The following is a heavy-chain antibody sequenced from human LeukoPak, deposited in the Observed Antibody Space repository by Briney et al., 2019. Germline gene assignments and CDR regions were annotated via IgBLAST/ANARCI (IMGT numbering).Heavy chain of an antibody. V-gene: IGHV4-30-2*01. CDR3: ARDYGGNPYYFDY. CDR2: IYHSGST. J-gene: IGHJ4*02. Sequence: PSETLSLTCTVSGGSISSGGYYWSWIRQPPGKGLEWIGYIYHSGSTYYNPSLKSRVTISVDRSKNQFSLKLSSVTAADTAVYYCARDYGGNPYYFDYWGQGTLVTVSS. D-gene: IGHD4-23*01. CDR1: GGSISSGGYY.